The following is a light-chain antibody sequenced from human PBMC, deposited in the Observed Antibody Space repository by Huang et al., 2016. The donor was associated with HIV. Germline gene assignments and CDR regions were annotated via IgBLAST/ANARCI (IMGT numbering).Light chain of an antibody. CDR3: QQSYSAPPLT. V-gene: IGKV1-39*01. CDR2: ASS. Sequence: DIQMTQSPSSLSESVGDRVTITCRASQTISSYLNWYQQKPGKAPQLLIYASSSLKSGVPSRFSGSGSGTDFTLTISSLQPEDFATYYCQQSYSAPPLTFGGGTKVEI. CDR1: QTISSY. J-gene: IGKJ4*01.